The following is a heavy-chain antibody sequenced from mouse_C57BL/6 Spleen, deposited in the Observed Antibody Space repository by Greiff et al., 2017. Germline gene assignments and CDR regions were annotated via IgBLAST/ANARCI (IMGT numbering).Heavy chain of an antibody. V-gene: IGHV14-1*01. D-gene: IGHD1-1*01. Sequence: VQLQQPGAELVKPGASVKMSCKASGYTFTSYWITWVKQRPGQGLEWIGRIDPEDGDTEYAPKFPGKATLTADTSSNPAYLQLSSLTAEDTAIYYCTTGYYGSSYYFDYWGQGTTLTVSS. J-gene: IGHJ2*01. CDR1: GYTFTSYW. CDR3: TTGYYGSSYYFDY. CDR2: IDPEDGDT.